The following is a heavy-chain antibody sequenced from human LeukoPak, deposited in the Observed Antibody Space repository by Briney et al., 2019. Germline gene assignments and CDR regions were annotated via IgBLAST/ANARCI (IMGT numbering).Heavy chain of an antibody. D-gene: IGHD4-11*01. Sequence: SETLSLTCAVYGGSFSGYYWSWIRQPPGKGLEWIGEINHSGSTNYNPSLKSRVTISVDTSKNQFSLKLSSVTAADTAVYYCASTHTVTTPVYYCGMDVWGQGTTVTVSS. CDR1: GGSFSGYY. V-gene: IGHV4-34*01. CDR3: ASTHTVTTPVYYCGMDV. J-gene: IGHJ6*02. CDR2: INHSGST.